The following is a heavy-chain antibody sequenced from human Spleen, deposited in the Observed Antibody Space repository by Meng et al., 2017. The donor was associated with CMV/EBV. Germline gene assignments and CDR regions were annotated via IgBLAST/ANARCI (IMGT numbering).Heavy chain of an antibody. CDR3: ARAAHSRDSF. CDR2: IKQDGTTK. CDR1: GFTFSNYR. V-gene: IGHV3-7*01. D-gene: IGHD2-21*02. Sequence: GESLKISCAASGFTFSNYRMSWVRQAPGKGLEWVANIKQDGTTKYYVDSVKGRFTISRDNAKNSVYLQMNSLRAEDSAVYYCARAAHSRDSFWGQGTLVTVSS. J-gene: IGHJ4*02.